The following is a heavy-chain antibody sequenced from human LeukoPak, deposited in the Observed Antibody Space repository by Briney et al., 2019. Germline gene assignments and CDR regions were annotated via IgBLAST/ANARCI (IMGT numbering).Heavy chain of an antibody. D-gene: IGHD3-22*01. Sequence: PGGSLRLSCAATGFTFSNYRMHWVRQAPGKGLDWVTVISYDGSYQYYADSVKGRFTISRDNSKNTLYLQMNSLRAEDTAVYYCAKLCVDSSGYYYVQDAFDIWGQGTMVTVSS. CDR3: AKLCVDSSGYYYVQDAFDI. V-gene: IGHV3-30*18. CDR2: ISYDGSYQ. J-gene: IGHJ3*02. CDR1: GFTFSNYR.